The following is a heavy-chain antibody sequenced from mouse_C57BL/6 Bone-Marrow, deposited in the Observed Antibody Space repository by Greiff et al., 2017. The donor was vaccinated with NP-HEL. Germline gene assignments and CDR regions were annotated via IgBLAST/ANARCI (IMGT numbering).Heavy chain of an antibody. CDR3: APLLRWYAMDY. Sequence: QVQLKQSGAELARPGASVKLSCKASGYTFTSYGISWVKQRTGQGLEWIGEIYPRSGNTYYNEKFKGKATLTADKSSSTAYMELRLLTSDDSAVYCGAPLLRWYAMDYWGQGTSVTVSS. CDR1: GYTFTSYG. V-gene: IGHV1-81*01. D-gene: IGHD1-1*01. J-gene: IGHJ4*01. CDR2: IYPRSGNT.